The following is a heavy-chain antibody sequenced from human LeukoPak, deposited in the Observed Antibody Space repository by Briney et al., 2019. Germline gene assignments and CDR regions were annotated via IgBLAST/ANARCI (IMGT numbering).Heavy chain of an antibody. CDR3: ARDGGGGADY. Sequence: GRSLRLSCAASGFTFSNYGMHWVRQAPGKGLEWVANIKQDGSAKHYVDSVKGRFTISRDNAENSLYLQMNSLRAEDTAVYYCARDGGGGADYWGQGTLVTVSS. V-gene: IGHV3-7*01. CDR2: IKQDGSAK. J-gene: IGHJ4*02. CDR1: GFTFSNYG. D-gene: IGHD3-16*01.